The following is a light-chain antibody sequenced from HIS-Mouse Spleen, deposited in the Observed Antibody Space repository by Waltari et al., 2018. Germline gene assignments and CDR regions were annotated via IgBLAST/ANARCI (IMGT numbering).Light chain of an antibody. J-gene: IGLJ2*01. CDR1: SSDVGGYNY. CDR3: SSYTSSSTRV. Sequence: QSALTQPASVSGSPGQSNTISCTGTSSDVGGYNYVPWYQQHPGKAPKLMIYDVSNRPSGVSNRFSGSKSGNTASLTISGLQAEDEADYYCSSYTSSSTRVFGGGTKLTVL. CDR2: DVS. V-gene: IGLV2-14*01.